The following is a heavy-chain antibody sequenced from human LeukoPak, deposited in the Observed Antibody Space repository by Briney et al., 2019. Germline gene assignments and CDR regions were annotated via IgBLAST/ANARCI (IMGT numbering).Heavy chain of an antibody. D-gene: IGHD2-2*01. V-gene: IGHV3-30*02. J-gene: IGHJ4*02. CDR2: IRYDGSNK. CDR3: AKDRPGEYCGSTNCYSPGVFDY. CDR1: GFTFSSCG. Sequence: PGGSLRLACAASGFTFSSCGMHWVRQAPGKGLEWVAFIRYDGSNKYYADSVKGRFTISRDNSKNTLFLQMNSLTVEDTTVYYCAKDRPGEYCGSTNCYSPGVFDYWGQGTLVTVSS.